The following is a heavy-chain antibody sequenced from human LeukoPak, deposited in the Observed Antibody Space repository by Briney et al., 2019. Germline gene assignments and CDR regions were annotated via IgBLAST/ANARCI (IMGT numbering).Heavy chain of an antibody. Sequence: ASVKVSCKASGYTFTSYGISWVRQAPGQGLERMGWISAYNGNTNYAQKLQGRVTMTTDTSTSTAYMELRSLRSDDTAVYYCARPRGLNYYDSSGYYYDHAFDIWGQGTMVTVSS. D-gene: IGHD3-22*01. CDR3: ARPRGLNYYDSSGYYYDHAFDI. J-gene: IGHJ3*02. CDR2: ISAYNGNT. CDR1: GYTFTSYG. V-gene: IGHV1-18*01.